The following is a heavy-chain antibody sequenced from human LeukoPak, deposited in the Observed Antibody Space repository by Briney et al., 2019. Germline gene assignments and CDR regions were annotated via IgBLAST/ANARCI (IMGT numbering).Heavy chain of an antibody. CDR3: TRSPYDSSGYYYLVSYFDY. Sequence: GGSLRLSCAASGFTFSGSAMHWVRQASGKGLEWVGRIRSKANSYATAYAASVNGRCTISRDDSKNTASLQMNSLKTEDTAVYYCTRSPYDSSGYYYLVSYFDYWGQGTLVTASS. J-gene: IGHJ4*02. V-gene: IGHV3-73*01. CDR1: GFTFSGSA. D-gene: IGHD3-22*01. CDR2: IRSKANSYAT.